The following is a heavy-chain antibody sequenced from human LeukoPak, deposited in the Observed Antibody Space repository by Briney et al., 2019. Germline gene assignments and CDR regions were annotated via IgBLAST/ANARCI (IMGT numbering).Heavy chain of an antibody. D-gene: IGHD2-8*02. CDR2: IYWNDDK. J-gene: IGHJ4*02. V-gene: IGHV2-5*01. CDR3: AHTVPGGAYLYYFDY. CDR1: GFSLSTIGVG. Sequence: SGPTLVNPTQTLTLTCTFSGFSLSTIGVGVGWIRQPPGKALEWLVLIYWNDDKRYSPSLKSRLTITKDTSKNQVVLTMTNMDPVDTATYYCAHTVPGGAYLYYFDYWGQGTLVTVSS.